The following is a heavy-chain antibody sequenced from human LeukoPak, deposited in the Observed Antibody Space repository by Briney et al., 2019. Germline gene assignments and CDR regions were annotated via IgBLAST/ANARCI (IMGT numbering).Heavy chain of an antibody. CDR1: GFTFSSYW. D-gene: IGHD2-21*02. CDR3: ATVPYCGDDCYPEYFQH. J-gene: IGHJ1*01. V-gene: IGHV3-7*01. CDR2: IKQDGSEK. Sequence: GGSLRLSCAASGFTFSSYWMSWVRQAPGKGLEWVANIKQDGSEKYYVDSVKGRSTISRDNAKNSLYLQMNSLRAEDTAVYYCATVPYCGDDCYPEYFQHWGPGTLVTVSS.